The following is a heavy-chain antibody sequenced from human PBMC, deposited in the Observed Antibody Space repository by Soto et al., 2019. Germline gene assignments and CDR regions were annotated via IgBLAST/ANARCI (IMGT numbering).Heavy chain of an antibody. D-gene: IGHD6-13*01. CDR1: GFTFSSYA. CDR2: ISGSGGNT. CDR3: AEEGYSSREFDY. J-gene: IGHJ4*02. Sequence: GGSLRLSCAASGFTFSSYAMSWVRQAPGKGLEWVSGISGSGGNTYYADSVKGRFTISRDNSKNTLYLQMTSLRAEDTAVYYCAEEGYSSREFDYWGQGTLVTVSS. V-gene: IGHV3-23*01.